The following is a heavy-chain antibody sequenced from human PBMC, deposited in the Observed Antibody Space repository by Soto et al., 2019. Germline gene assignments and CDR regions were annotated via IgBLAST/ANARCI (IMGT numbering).Heavy chain of an antibody. V-gene: IGHV3-23*01. CDR3: AKDRTTMYDAFDV. CDR1: GFTFSNYA. J-gene: IGHJ3*01. Sequence: GGSLRLSCAASGFTFSNYAMTWVRQAPGMGLEWVSSITGSGGSTYYADSVKGRFTISRDNSKNTLYLQVNSLRAEDADVYYCAKDRTTMYDAFDVWGQGTMVTVSS. CDR2: ITGSGGST.